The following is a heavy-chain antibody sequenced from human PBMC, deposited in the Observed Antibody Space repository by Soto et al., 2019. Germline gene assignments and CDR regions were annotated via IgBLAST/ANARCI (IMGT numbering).Heavy chain of an antibody. CDR1: GGSISSSSYY. D-gene: IGHD2-2*01. V-gene: IGHV4-39*01. CDR3: AFSTMPRTRDLVY. CDR2: ISYSVST. Sequence: SETLSLTCTVSGGSISSSSYYWGWIRQPPGKGLEWIGSISYSVSTYYNPSLKSRVTISVDTSKNQFSLKLSSVTAADTAVYYCAFSTMPRTRDLVYWAQGTLVTVSS. J-gene: IGHJ4*02.